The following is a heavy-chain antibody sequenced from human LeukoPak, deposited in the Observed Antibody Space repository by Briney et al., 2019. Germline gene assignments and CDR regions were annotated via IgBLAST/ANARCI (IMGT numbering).Heavy chain of an antibody. CDR3: ARTLWFGNLEFDY. CDR2: INPNSGGT. D-gene: IGHD3-10*01. Sequence: ASVKVSCKASGYTFTCYYMHWVRQAPGQGLEVMGWINPNSGGTNYAQKFQGRVTMTRDTSISTAYMELSRLRSDDTAVYYCARTLWFGNLEFDYWGQGTLVTVSS. V-gene: IGHV1-2*02. CDR1: GYTFTCYY. J-gene: IGHJ4*02.